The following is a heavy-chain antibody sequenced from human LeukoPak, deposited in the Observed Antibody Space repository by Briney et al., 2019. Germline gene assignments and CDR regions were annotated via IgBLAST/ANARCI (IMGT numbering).Heavy chain of an antibody. CDR1: GGSINSYY. J-gene: IGHJ6*02. CDR3: ARLDSSGYYYSDYYYGMDV. D-gene: IGHD3-22*01. CDR2: IYYSGDT. V-gene: IGHV4-59*12. Sequence: KPSETLSLTCTVSGGSINSYYWSWIRQPPGKELEWIGDIYYSGDTNYNPSLKSRVTISVDTSKNQFSLKLSSVTAADTAVYYCARLDSSGYYYSDYYYGMDVWGQGTTVTVSS.